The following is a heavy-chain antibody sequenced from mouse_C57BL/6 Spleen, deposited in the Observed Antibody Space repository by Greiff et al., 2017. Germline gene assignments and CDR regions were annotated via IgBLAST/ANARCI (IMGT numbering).Heavy chain of an antibody. D-gene: IGHD1-1*01. V-gene: IGHV1-50*01. CDR2: IDPSDSYT. CDR3: ARIDGSSSWYFDV. CDR1: GYTFTSYW. J-gene: IGHJ1*03. Sequence: VKQSCKASGYTFTSYWMQWVKQRPGQGLEWIGEIDPSDSYTNYNQKFKGKATLTVDTSSSTAYMQLSSLTSEDSAVYYCARIDGSSSWYFDVWGTGTTVTVSS.